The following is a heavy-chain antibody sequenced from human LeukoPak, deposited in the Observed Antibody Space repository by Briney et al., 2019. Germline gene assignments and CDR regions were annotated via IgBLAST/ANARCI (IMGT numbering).Heavy chain of an antibody. V-gene: IGHV4-30-4*01. CDR2: IYYSGST. CDR3: ARGPMDGDYNCAMDV. CDR1: GGSISSGDYY. D-gene: IGHD3-10*01. Sequence: PSQTLSLTCTVSGGSISSGDYYWSWIRQPPGKGLEWIGYIYYSGSTYYNPSLKSRVTISADTSENQFSLKLNSVTAADSAVYYCARGPMDGDYNCAMDVWGQGTTVTVSS. J-gene: IGHJ6*02.